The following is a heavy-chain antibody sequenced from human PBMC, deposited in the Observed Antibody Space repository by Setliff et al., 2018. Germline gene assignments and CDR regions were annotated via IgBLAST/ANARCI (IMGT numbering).Heavy chain of an antibody. J-gene: IGHJ4*02. CDR3: ARTLRWTQSTKLDY. Sequence: SETLSLTCTVSGGSISSGGYYWSWIRQHPGKGLEWIGYIYYSGSTRCNPSLKSRVTISVDTSKNQFSLNLTSVTAADTAVYYCARTLRWTQSTKLDYWGQGTLVTVSS. D-gene: IGHD4-17*01. V-gene: IGHV4-31*03. CDR1: GGSISSGGYY. CDR2: IYYSGST.